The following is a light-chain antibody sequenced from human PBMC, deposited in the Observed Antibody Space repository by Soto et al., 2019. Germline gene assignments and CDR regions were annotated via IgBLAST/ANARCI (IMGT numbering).Light chain of an antibody. Sequence: DIQMTQSPSTLSASVGDIVTITCRTSQSFSSWLAWYQQKPGKAPKLLIYKACILESGVPSRCSGSGSWTESTLTITSLQPDDFATYYYQQYNSYPWTFGKGTKVEIK. J-gene: IGKJ1*01. CDR1: QSFSSW. V-gene: IGKV1-5*03. CDR2: KAC. CDR3: QQYNSYPWT.